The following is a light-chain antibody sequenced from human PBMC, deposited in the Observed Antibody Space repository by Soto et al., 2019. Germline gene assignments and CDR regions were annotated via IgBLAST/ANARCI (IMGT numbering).Light chain of an antibody. V-gene: IGKV3-20*01. Sequence: EIVLTQSPGTLSLSPGERATLSCRASQSVSSSYLAWYQQKPGQAPRLLIYGASSRATGIPDRFSGSGSGTDFTLTISRLEPEDCAVYYCQQYRSSPRFTFGPGTKVDIK. CDR1: QSVSSSY. CDR2: GAS. J-gene: IGKJ3*01. CDR3: QQYRSSPRFT.